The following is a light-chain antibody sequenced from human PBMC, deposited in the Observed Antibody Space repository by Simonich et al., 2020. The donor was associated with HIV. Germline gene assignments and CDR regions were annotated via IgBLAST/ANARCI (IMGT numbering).Light chain of an antibody. V-gene: IGKV3-15*01. CDR3: QHYNNWPPGT. CDR1: QSVSTN. CDR2: GAS. Sequence: KVMTQSPATLSVSPGETATLSCRASQSVSTNLAWYQQKPGQAPRILISGASTRATGIPARFSGRGSGTEFTLTISSLQSEDFAIYYCQHYNNWPPGTFGQGTKVEFK. J-gene: IGKJ1*01.